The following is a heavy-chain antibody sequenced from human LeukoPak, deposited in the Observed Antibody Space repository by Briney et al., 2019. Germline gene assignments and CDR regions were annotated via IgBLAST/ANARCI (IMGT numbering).Heavy chain of an antibody. CDR2: ISYDGSNK. CDR1: GFTFSSYA. D-gene: IGHD2-2*01. CDR3: ARDRYCSSTSCRDAFGI. J-gene: IGHJ3*02. V-gene: IGHV3-30-3*01. Sequence: GRSLRLSCAASGFTFSSYAMHWVRQAPGKGLEWVAVISYDGSNKYYADSVKGRFTISRDNSKNTLYLQMNSLRAEDTAVYYCARDRYCSSTSCRDAFGIWGQGTMVTVSS.